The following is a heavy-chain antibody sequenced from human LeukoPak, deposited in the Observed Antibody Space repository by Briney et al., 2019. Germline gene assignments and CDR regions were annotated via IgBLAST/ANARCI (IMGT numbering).Heavy chain of an antibody. Sequence: GGSLRLSCTASGFTFNSYAVSWVRQAPGKGLEWVSSLSGTGGTTYTADSVKGRFIISRDNSKSMLYIQMNSLRAEDTAVYYCAKGAVESLDYYFYMEVWGKGTTVAVSS. CDR2: LSGTGGTT. J-gene: IGHJ6*03. V-gene: IGHV3-23*01. CDR3: AKGAVESLDYYFYMEV. CDR1: GFTFNSYA. D-gene: IGHD1-1*01.